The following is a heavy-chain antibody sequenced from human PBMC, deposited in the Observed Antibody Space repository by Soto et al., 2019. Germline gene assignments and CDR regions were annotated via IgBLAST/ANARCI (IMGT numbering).Heavy chain of an antibody. CDR2: ISTDASST. CDR1: GFTFSSYW. V-gene: IGHV3-74*01. J-gene: IGHJ1*01. Sequence: EVQLVESGGGLVQPGGSLRLSCAASGFTFSSYWMRWVRQAPGKGLVWVSSISTDASSTSYADPVKGRFTISRDNAKNTLNLQMNSVRAEDTAVYYCARLPNKSPQNWGQGTLVIVS. CDR3: ARLPNKSPQN.